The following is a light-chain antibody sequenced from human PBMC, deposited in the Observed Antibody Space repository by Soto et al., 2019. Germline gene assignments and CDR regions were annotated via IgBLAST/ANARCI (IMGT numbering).Light chain of an antibody. CDR2: DAS. CDR1: QNVYRY. Sequence: EIVLTQTPATLSLSPGERAAVSCRASQNVYRYLAWYQQKPGQAPRLLISDASNRATGIPARFSGSGSGTDFTLTISRLEPEDFAVYYCQQYGSSPRTFGQGTKVDI. J-gene: IGKJ1*01. V-gene: IGKV3-20*01. CDR3: QQYGSSPRT.